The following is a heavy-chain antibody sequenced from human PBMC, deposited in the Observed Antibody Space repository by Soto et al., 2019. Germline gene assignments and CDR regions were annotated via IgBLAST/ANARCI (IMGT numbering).Heavy chain of an antibody. CDR1: GYTFTGYY. J-gene: IGHJ6*02. CDR3: ARGGATSFGVVHYYYYGMDV. D-gene: IGHD3-3*01. Sequence: QVQLVQSGAEVKKPGASVKVSCKASGYTFTGYYMHWVRQAPGQGLEWVGWINPNSGGTNYAQKFQGWVTMTRDTSISTAYMELRRLTSDDTAVYYCARGGATSFGVVHYYYYGMDVWGQGTTVTVSS. V-gene: IGHV1-2*04. CDR2: INPNSGGT.